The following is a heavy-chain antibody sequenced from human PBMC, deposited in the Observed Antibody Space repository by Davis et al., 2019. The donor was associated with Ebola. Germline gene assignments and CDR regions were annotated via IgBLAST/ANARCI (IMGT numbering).Heavy chain of an antibody. CDR2: IFPGDSDT. CDR3: ARGTDGYNPGGYFDS. CDR1: GNSFTSFW. V-gene: IGHV5-51*01. J-gene: IGHJ4*02. D-gene: IGHD5-24*01. Sequence: GESLKISCKGSGNSFTSFWIGWVRQMPGKGLECMGIIFPGDSDTRYSPSFQVQVTIPADKSITTAYLQWSSLKASDTAMYYCARGTDGYNPGGYFDSWGQGTLVTVSS.